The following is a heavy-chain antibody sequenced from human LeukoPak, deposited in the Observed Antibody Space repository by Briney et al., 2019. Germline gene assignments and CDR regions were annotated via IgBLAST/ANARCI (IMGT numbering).Heavy chain of an antibody. V-gene: IGHV3-7*01. CDR3: ARDRDAYDLGRFDS. D-gene: IGHD3-3*01. Sequence: QTGGSLRLFCVASGFTFTNYWANWVRQAPGKGLEWVACIKQGGSQKSYVDSVKGRCHISRDNAKNSLSLQMDSLRGADTAVYYCARDRDAYDLGRFDSWGQGTLVTVSS. CDR2: IKQGGSQK. J-gene: IGHJ5*01. CDR1: GFTFTNYW.